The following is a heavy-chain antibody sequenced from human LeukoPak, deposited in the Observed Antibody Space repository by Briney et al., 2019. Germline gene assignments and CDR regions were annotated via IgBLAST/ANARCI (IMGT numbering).Heavy chain of an antibody. D-gene: IGHD6-13*01. V-gene: IGHV1-46*01. Sequence: ASVKVSCKASGYTFTSYYMHWVRQAPGQGLEWMGIINPSGGSTSYAQKFQGRVTMTRDTSTSTVYMELSSLRSEDTAVYYCASLAAAGHVAPMPFDYWGHGTLVTVSS. CDR3: ASLAAAGHVAPMPFDY. CDR2: INPSGGST. J-gene: IGHJ4*01. CDR1: GYTFTSYY.